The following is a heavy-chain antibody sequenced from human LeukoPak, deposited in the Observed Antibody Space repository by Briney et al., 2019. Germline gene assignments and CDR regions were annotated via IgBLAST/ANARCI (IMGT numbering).Heavy chain of an antibody. CDR3: ARSKDILTGYCLDY. D-gene: IGHD3-9*01. V-gene: IGHV4-34*01. CDR2: INHSGST. CDR1: GGSFSGYY. J-gene: IGHJ4*02. Sequence: SETLSLTCAVYGGSFSGYYWSWIRQPPGKGLEWIGEINHSGSTNYNPSLKSRVTISVDTSKNQFSLKLSSVTAADTAVYYCARSKDILTGYCLDYWGQGTLVTVSS.